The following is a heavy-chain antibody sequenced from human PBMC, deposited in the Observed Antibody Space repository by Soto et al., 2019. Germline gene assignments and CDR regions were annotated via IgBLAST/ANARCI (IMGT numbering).Heavy chain of an antibody. Sequence: EVQLLESGGGLVQPGGSLRLSCAASGFIFSRYAMTWVRQAPGKGLEWVSAITGGGFSTYYTDSVKGRFTISRDNSKNTLYLQMNRLRAEDTAVYFCAKGGVRGVQMDVWGQGTMVTVSS. CDR3: AKGGVRGVQMDV. V-gene: IGHV3-23*01. J-gene: IGHJ6*02. CDR2: ITGGGFST. CDR1: GFIFSRYA. D-gene: IGHD3-10*01.